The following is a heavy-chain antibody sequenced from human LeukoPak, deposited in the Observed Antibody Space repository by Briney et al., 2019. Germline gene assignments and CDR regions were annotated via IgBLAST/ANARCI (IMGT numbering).Heavy chain of an antibody. J-gene: IGHJ3*02. CDR2: IYTSGST. CDR1: GGSISSYY. CDR3: ARDFRSSGHNDAFDI. Sequence: SETLSLTCTVSGGSISSYYWSWIRQPAGKGLEWIGRIYTSGSTNYNPSLKSRATMSVDTSKNQFSLKLSSVTAADTAVYYCARDFRSSGHNDAFDIWGQGTMVTVSS. V-gene: IGHV4-4*07. D-gene: IGHD6-19*01.